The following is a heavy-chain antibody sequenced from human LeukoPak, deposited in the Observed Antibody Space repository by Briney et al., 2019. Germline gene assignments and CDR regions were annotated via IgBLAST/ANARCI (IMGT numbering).Heavy chain of an antibody. Sequence: SETLSLTCTVSGGSISSYYWSWIRQPPGKGLEWIGYIYYSGSTNYNPSLKSRVTISVDTSKNQFSLKLSSVTAADTAVYYCARVIGYCSGGSCYPSRFDYWGQGTLVTVSS. D-gene: IGHD2-15*01. CDR3: ARVIGYCSGGSCYPSRFDY. V-gene: IGHV4-59*01. CDR1: GGSISSYY. CDR2: IYYSGST. J-gene: IGHJ4*02.